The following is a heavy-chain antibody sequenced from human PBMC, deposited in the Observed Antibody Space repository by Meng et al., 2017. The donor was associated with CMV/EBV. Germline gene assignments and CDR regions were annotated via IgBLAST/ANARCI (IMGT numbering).Heavy chain of an antibody. Sequence: GGSLRLSCAASGFTFSSYAMSWVRQAPGKGLEWVSVIYSGGSTYYADSVKGRFTISRDNSKNTLYLQMNSLRAEDTAVYYCARGLRGSGITKRFLEWLPMAYWGQGTLVTVSS. CDR2: IYSGGST. J-gene: IGHJ4*02. CDR3: ARGLRGSGITKRFLEWLPMAY. D-gene: IGHD3-3*01. CDR1: GFTFSSYA. V-gene: IGHV3-53*01.